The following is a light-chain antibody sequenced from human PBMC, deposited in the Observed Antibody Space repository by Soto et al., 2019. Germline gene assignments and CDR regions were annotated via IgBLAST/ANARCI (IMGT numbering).Light chain of an antibody. CDR1: SSDVGSYNL. CDR3: FSYAGSTSSV. Sequence: QSVLTQPASVSGSPGQSITISCTGTSSDVGSYNLVSWYQQHPGKAPKLMIYEGSKRPSGVSNRFYGSKSGNTASLTSSGLQAEDEADYSCFSYAGSTSSVFGPGTKLTVL. CDR2: EGS. J-gene: IGLJ1*01. V-gene: IGLV2-23*01.